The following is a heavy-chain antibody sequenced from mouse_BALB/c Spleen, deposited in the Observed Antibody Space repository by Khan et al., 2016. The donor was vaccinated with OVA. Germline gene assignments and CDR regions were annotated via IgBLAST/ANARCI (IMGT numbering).Heavy chain of an antibody. CDR2: IWPGGST. CDR1: GFSLTSYG. V-gene: IGHV2-9*02. CDR3: ARDFYYGAWCAY. D-gene: IGHD1-1*01. Sequence: QVQLKESGPGLVAPSQTLSITCTVSGFSLTSYGVHWVRQPPGKGLEWLGVIWPGGSTNHNSALMSRLSIRKDNSKGEVFLRMNSLQTDDTAMYDCARDFYYGAWCAYWGQGTLVTVSA. J-gene: IGHJ3*01.